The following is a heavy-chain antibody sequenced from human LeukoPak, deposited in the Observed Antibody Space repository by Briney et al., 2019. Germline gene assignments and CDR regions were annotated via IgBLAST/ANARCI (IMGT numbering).Heavy chain of an antibody. CDR2: IRNSGTT. Sequence: PSETLSLTCTVSGGSISSYYWSWIRQSPGKGLEWIAYIRNSGTTNYNPSLKSRLTISMDTSKNQFSLKLNSVTAADTAVYYCARASSGYYWDFDYWGQGALVTVSS. CDR3: ARASSGYYWDFDY. V-gene: IGHV4-4*08. CDR1: GGSISSYY. J-gene: IGHJ4*02. D-gene: IGHD3-22*01.